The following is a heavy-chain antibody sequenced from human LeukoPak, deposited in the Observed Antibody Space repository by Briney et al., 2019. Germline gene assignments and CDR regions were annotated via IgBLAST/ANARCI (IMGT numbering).Heavy chain of an antibody. D-gene: IGHD4-17*01. CDR1: GFTFSSLA. V-gene: IGHV3-23*01. Sequence: PGGSLRLSCAASGFTFSSLAMGWVRQAPGKGLEWVSVISDSGGTTYYADSVKGRFTISRDNSRNTLYLQMNSLRAEDTAVYYCARVSGGDYGDYGEEYYFDYWGQGTLVTVSS. CDR2: ISDSGGTT. J-gene: IGHJ4*02. CDR3: ARVSGGDYGDYGEEYYFDY.